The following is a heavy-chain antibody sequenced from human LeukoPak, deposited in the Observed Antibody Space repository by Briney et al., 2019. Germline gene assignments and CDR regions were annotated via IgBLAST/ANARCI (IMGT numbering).Heavy chain of an antibody. CDR2: ISSSSSTI. V-gene: IGHV3-48*04. D-gene: IGHD3-22*01. Sequence: GGSLRLSCAASGFTFSSYSMNWLRQAPGKGLEWVSYISSSSSTIYYADSVKGRFTISRDNAKNSLYLQMNSLRAEDTAVYYCARDQDYYDSSGYYYLLDYWGQGTLVTVSS. CDR1: GFTFSSYS. J-gene: IGHJ4*02. CDR3: ARDQDYYDSSGYYYLLDY.